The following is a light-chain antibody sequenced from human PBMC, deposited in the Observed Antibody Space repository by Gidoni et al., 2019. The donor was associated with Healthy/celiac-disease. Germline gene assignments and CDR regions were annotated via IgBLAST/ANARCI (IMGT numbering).Light chain of an antibody. CDR3: QQSYSTPA. CDR1: QSISSY. J-gene: IGKJ1*01. CDR2: AAS. V-gene: IGKV1-39*01. Sequence: DIQMTHSPSSLSASVGDRVTITCRASQSISSYLNWYQQKQGKAPKLLIYAASSLQSGVQSRFSGSGSGTDFTITISRLQPEDFATYYCQQSYSTPAFGQGTKVEIK.